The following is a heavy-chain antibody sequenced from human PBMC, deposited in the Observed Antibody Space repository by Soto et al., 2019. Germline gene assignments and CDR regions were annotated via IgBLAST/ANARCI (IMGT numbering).Heavy chain of an antibody. CDR2: IIPIFGTT. CDR1: GGNFSTYA. V-gene: IGHV1-69*12. CDR3: ARGLAGARRTGGY. J-gene: IGHJ4*02. D-gene: IGHD3-10*01. Sequence: QVRLVQSGAEVKKPGSSVKVSCKASGGNFSTYAITWVRQAPGQGLEWMGGIIPIFGTTNYAQKFQGRLTISADESTSTAYMAPSSLRPADTAVYFCARGLAGARRTGGYWGPGTLVTVSS.